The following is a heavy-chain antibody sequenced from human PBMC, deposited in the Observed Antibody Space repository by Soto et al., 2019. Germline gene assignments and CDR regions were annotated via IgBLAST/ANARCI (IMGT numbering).Heavy chain of an antibody. CDR2: ISAYNGNT. D-gene: IGHD3-9*01. CDR1: GYTFTSYG. V-gene: IGHV1-18*01. J-gene: IGHJ6*02. CDR3: ARQNYDILTGHYYYGMDV. Sequence: ASVKVSYKASGYTFTSYGISWVRQAPGQGLEWMGWISAYNGNTNYAQKLQGRVTMTTDTSTSTAYMELRSLRSDDTAVYYCARQNYDILTGHYYYGMDVWGQGTTVTVSS.